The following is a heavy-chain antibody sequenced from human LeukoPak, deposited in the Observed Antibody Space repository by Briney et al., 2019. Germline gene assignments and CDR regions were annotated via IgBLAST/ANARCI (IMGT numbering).Heavy chain of an antibody. J-gene: IGHJ4*02. Sequence: GGSLSLSCAASGFTFSSCAMSWVRQAPGKGLEWVSAISGSGGSTYYADSVKGRFTISRDNSKNTLYLQMNSLRAEDTAVYYCARRQTYYYDSSGYLFDYWGQGTLVTVSS. CDR1: GFTFSSCA. CDR2: ISGSGGST. CDR3: ARRQTYYYDSSGYLFDY. D-gene: IGHD3-22*01. V-gene: IGHV3-23*01.